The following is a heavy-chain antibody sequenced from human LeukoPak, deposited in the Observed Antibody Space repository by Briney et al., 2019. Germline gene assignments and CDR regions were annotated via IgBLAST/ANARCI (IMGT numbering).Heavy chain of an antibody. V-gene: IGHV4-39*07. Sequence: SETLSLTCTASYGSISSGDYYWSWIRQPPGKGLEWIGEINHSGSTNYNPSLKSRVTISVDTSKNQFSLKLSSVTAADTAVYYCAATYYDYVWGSYRYLVYFDYWGQGTLVTVSS. CDR1: YGSISSGDYY. D-gene: IGHD3-16*02. J-gene: IGHJ4*02. CDR2: INHSGST. CDR3: AATYYDYVWGSYRYLVYFDY.